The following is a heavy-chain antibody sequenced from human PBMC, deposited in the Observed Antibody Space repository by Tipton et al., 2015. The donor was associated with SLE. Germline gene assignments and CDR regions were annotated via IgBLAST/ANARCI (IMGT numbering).Heavy chain of an antibody. Sequence: TLSLTCIVSGGSISSYYWSWIRQPPGKGLEWIGYIYTSGSTNYNPSLKSRVTISVDTSKNQFSLKLSSVTAADTAVYYCARVRVGATQDVFDIWGQGTMVTVSS. D-gene: IGHD1-26*01. V-gene: IGHV4-4*08. J-gene: IGHJ3*02. CDR3: ARVRVGATQDVFDI. CDR1: GGSISSYY. CDR2: IYTSGST.